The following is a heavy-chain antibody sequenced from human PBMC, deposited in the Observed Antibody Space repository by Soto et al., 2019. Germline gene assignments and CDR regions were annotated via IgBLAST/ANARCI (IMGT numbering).Heavy chain of an antibody. J-gene: IGHJ6*02. V-gene: IGHV3-33*01. D-gene: IGHD2-2*01. CDR2: IWYDGSNK. Sequence: GGSLRLSCAASGITFSTYGMHWVRQAPGKGLEWVAVIWYDGSNKYYADSVKGRFAISRDNSKNTLYLQMNSLRAEDTAVYYCAREYQKRASGYYYGMDLWGQGTTVTVSS. CDR1: GITFSTYG. CDR3: AREYQKRASGYYYGMDL.